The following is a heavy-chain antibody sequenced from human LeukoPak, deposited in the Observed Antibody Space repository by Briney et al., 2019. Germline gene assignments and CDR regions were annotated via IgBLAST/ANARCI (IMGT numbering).Heavy chain of an antibody. CDR3: AREETLAFDI. J-gene: IGHJ3*02. CDR1: GGSISTYY. CDR2: IYYTGRT. Sequence: PSETLSLTCSVSGGSISTYYWSWIRQPPGKGLEWIGYIYYTGRTNYSPSLKSRLTISIDTSKNQFSLKLSSVTAADTAVYYCAREETLAFDIWGQGTMVTVSS. V-gene: IGHV4-59*12.